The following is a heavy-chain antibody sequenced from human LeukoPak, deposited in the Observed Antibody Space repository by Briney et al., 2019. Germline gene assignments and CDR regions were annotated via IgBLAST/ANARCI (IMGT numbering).Heavy chain of an antibody. D-gene: IGHD3-22*01. CDR2: ISGSGGST. CDR1: GFTFSDYY. Sequence: GGSLRLSCAASGFTFSDYYMSWVRQPPGNGLEWVSAISGSGGSTYYADSVKGRFTISRDNSKNTLYLQVNSLRAEDTAIYYCAKNYDSSGYYFFDFDFWGQGTLVTVSS. CDR3: AKNYDSSGYYFFDFDF. V-gene: IGHV3-23*01. J-gene: IGHJ4*02.